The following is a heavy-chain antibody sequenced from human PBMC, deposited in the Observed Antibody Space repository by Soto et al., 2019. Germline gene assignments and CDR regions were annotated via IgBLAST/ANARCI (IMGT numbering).Heavy chain of an antibody. J-gene: IGHJ4*02. Sequence: GGSLRLSCAASGFTFSNAWMNWVRQAPGKGLEWVSYISSSGSTIYYADSVKGRFTISRDNAKNSLYLQMNSLRAEDTAVYYCARDNDYGDYDGLDYWGQGTLVTVSS. CDR1: GFTFSNAW. CDR3: ARDNDYGDYDGLDY. D-gene: IGHD4-17*01. CDR2: ISSSGSTI. V-gene: IGHV3-11*01.